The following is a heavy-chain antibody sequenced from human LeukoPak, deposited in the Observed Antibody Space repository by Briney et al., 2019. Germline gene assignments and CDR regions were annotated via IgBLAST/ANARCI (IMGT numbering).Heavy chain of an antibody. J-gene: IGHJ3*02. CDR2: ISSNGGST. D-gene: IGHD1-26*01. CDR1: GFTFISYA. CDR3: VMGARWPDAFDI. Sequence: GGSLRLSCSASGFTFISYAMHWVRQAPGKGLEYVSAISSNGGSTYYADSVKGRFTISRDNSKNTLYLQMSSLRAEDTAVYYCVMGARWPDAFDIWGQGTMVTVSS. V-gene: IGHV3-64D*06.